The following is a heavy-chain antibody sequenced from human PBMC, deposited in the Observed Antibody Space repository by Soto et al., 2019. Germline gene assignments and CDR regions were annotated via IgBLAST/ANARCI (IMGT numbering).Heavy chain of an antibody. J-gene: IGHJ6*02. V-gene: IGHV3-48*02. Sequence: VGPLRRSCAASGFTFSSYSMNWVRQAPGKGLEWVSYSSSSSSTIYYADSVKGRFTISRDNGKNSLYLQMNILRDEDTAVYYCARGRCSGGSCYSDYYYGMDVWGQGTTVTVSS. CDR1: GFTFSSYS. CDR3: ARGRCSGGSCYSDYYYGMDV. D-gene: IGHD2-15*01. CDR2: SSSSSSTI.